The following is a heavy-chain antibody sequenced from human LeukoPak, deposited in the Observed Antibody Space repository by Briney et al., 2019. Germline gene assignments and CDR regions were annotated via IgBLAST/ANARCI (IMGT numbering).Heavy chain of an antibody. J-gene: IGHJ4*02. V-gene: IGHV1-24*01. CDR2: FDPEDGET. Sequence: EASVKVSCKVSGYTLTELSMHWVRQAPGKGLEWMGGFDPEDGETIYAQKFQGRVTMTEDTSTDTAYMELSSLRSEDTAVYYCATLRGVYDILTGYYKDYWGQGTLVTVSS. D-gene: IGHD3-9*01. CDR3: ATLRGVYDILTGYYKDY. CDR1: GYTLTELS.